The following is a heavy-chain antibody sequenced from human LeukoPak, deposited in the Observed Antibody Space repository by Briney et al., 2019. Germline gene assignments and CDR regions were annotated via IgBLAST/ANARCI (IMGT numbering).Heavy chain of an antibody. D-gene: IGHD3-3*01. CDR2: ISGSGGST. CDR3: AKDRDTIFGVWNFDY. Sequence: SGGSLRLSCAASGFTFSSYAMSWVRQAPGKGLEWVSAISGSGGSTYYADSAKGRFTISRDNSKNTLYLQMNSLRAEDTAVYYCAKDRDTIFGVWNFDYWGQGTLVTVSS. V-gene: IGHV3-23*01. J-gene: IGHJ4*02. CDR1: GFTFSSYA.